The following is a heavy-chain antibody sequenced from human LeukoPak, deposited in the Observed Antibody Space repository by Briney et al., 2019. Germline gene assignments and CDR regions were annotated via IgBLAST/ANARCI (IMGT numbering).Heavy chain of an antibody. V-gene: IGHV1-2*02. CDR1: GYTFTGYY. CDR2: INPNSGGT. CDR3: ARGNRPRGYYDSSASQGLNY. Sequence: GASVKVSCKASGYTFTGYYMHWVRQAPGQGLEWMGWINPNSGGTNYAQKFQGRVTMTTDTSTSTAYMELRSLRSDDTAVYYCARGNRPRGYYDSSASQGLNYWGQGTLVTVSS. D-gene: IGHD3-22*01. J-gene: IGHJ4*02.